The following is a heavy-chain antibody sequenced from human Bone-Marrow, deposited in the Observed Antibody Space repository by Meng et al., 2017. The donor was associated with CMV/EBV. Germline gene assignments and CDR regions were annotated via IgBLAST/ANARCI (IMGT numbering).Heavy chain of an antibody. Sequence: GGSLRLSCAASGFTFSSYWMSWVRQAPGKGLEWVANIKQDGSEKYYVDSVKGRFTISRDNAKNSLYLQMNSLRAEDTAVYYCARSTYSSSWRGDYWGQGTLVTVSS. CDR2: IKQDGSEK. D-gene: IGHD6-13*01. CDR3: ARSTYSSSWRGDY. J-gene: IGHJ4*02. CDR1: GFTFSSYW. V-gene: IGHV3-7*01.